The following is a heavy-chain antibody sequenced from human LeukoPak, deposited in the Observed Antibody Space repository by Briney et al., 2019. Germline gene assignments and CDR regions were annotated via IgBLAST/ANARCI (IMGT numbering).Heavy chain of an antibody. Sequence: PGGSLRLSCAASGFTFSSYGMGWVRQAPGKGLEWVSAISGSGGSTYYADSVKGRFTISRDISKSTLYLQMNNLRAEDTAVYYCARGPSLRLAGNAFDYWGQGTPV. CDR2: ISGSGGST. V-gene: IGHV3-23*01. D-gene: IGHD5-12*01. CDR1: GFTFSSYG. J-gene: IGHJ4*02. CDR3: ARGPSLRLAGNAFDY.